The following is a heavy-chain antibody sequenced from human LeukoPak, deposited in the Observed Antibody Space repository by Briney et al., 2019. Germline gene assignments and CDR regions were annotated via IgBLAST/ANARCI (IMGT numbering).Heavy chain of an antibody. CDR1: GFTFSYYS. CDR2: ISDSSNI. CDR3: AKAVVTAFDY. J-gene: IGHJ4*02. D-gene: IGHD2-21*02. Sequence: AGGSLRLSCAGSGFTFSYYSMNWVRQAPGKGPEWVSYISDSSNIYYADSVKGRFTISRDNAKNSLYLQMNSLRDEDTAVYYCAKAVVTAFDYWGQGTLVTVSS. V-gene: IGHV3-48*02.